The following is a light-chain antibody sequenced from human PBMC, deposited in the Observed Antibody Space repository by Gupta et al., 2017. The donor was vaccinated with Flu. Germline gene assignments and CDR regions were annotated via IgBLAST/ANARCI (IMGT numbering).Light chain of an antibody. V-gene: IGKV3-11*01. CDR2: DAS. J-gene: IGKJ1*01. CDR1: QSVGTS. CDR3: QQRTNWLWT. Sequence: PATLSLSPGERATLSCRASQSVGTSLAWYQHKPGQAPRLLIYDASNRATGIPARFSGGGSGTDFTLTISSLEPEDFVVYYCQQRTNWLWTFGQGTKVEI.